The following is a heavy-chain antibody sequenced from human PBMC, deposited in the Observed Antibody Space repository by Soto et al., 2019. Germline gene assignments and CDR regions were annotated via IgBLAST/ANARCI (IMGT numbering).Heavy chain of an antibody. CDR1: GYSFTSYW. V-gene: IGHV5-51*01. D-gene: IGHD1-26*01. J-gene: IGHJ6*02. CDR2: IYPGDSDT. Sequence: PGESLKISCKGSGYSFTSYWIGWVRQMPGKGLEWMGIIYPGDSDTRYSPSFQGQVTISADKSISTAYLQWSSLKASDTAMYYCARRIVGATIEPAYYYYYGMDVWGQGTTVTVSS. CDR3: ARRIVGATIEPAYYYYYGMDV.